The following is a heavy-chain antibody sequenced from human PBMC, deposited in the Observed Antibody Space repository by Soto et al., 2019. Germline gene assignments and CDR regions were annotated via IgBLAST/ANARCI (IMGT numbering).Heavy chain of an antibody. CDR1: GVTFSSYA. CDR3: ASYYYDSSGLYPLDY. J-gene: IGHJ4*02. CDR2: IIPIFGTA. V-gene: IGHV1-69*13. Sequence: SVKVSCKASGVTFSSYAISWVRQAPGQGLEWMGGIIPIFGTANYAQKFQGRVTITADESTSTAYMELSSLRSEDTAVYYCASYYYDSSGLYPLDYWGQGTLVTVSS. D-gene: IGHD3-22*01.